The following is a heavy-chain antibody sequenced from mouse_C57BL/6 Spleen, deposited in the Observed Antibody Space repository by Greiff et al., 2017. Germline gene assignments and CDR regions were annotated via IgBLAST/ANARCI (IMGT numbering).Heavy chain of an antibody. J-gene: IGHJ4*01. CDR3: ALTSAYAMDY. D-gene: IGHD1-2*01. Sequence: QVQLQQSGPELVKPGASVKISCKASGYAFSSSWMNWVKQRPGKGLEWIGRFYPGDGDTNYNVKFKGKATLTANKSSSTAYMQLSSLTSEDSAVYFCALTSAYAMDYWGQGTSVTVSS. V-gene: IGHV1-82*01. CDR2: FYPGDGDT. CDR1: GYAFSSSW.